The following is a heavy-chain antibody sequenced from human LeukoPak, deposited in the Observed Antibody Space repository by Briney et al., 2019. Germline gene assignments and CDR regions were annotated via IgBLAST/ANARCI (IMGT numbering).Heavy chain of an antibody. CDR1: GGSISSGDYY. Sequence: SQTLSLTCTVSGGSISSGDYYWSWTRQPPGKGLEWIGYIYDSGSTYYNPSLKSRVTISVDTSKNQFSLKLSSVTAADTAVYYCARAPEPHYYFDYWGQGTLVTVSS. J-gene: IGHJ4*02. CDR2: IYDSGST. CDR3: ARAPEPHYYFDY. V-gene: IGHV4-30-4*08.